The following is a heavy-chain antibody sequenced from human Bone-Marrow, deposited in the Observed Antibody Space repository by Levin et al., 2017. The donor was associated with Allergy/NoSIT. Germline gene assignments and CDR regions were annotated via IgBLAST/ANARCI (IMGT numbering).Heavy chain of an antibody. CDR3: ARVTDIVATIRRYYFDY. V-gene: IGHV1-8*01. J-gene: IGHJ4*02. D-gene: IGHD5-12*01. Sequence: ASVKVSCKASGYTFTSYDINWVRQATGQGLEWMGWMNPNSGNTGYAQKFQGRVTMTRNTSISTAYMELSSLRSEDTAVYYCARVTDIVATIRRYYFDYWGQGTLVTVSS. CDR2: MNPNSGNT. CDR1: GYTFTSYD.